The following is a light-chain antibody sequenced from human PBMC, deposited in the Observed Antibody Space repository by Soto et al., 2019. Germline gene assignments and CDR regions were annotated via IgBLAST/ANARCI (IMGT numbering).Light chain of an antibody. V-gene: IGLV2-14*01. Sequence: QSALTQPASVSGSPGQLITISCTGTSSDVGGYNYVSWYQQHPGKAPKLMIYEVSNRPSGVSNRFSGSKSGNTASLTISGLQAEDEADYYYSSYTSSSTRVFGGGTKLTVL. CDR2: EVS. CDR1: SSDVGGYNY. CDR3: SSYTSSSTRV. J-gene: IGLJ3*02.